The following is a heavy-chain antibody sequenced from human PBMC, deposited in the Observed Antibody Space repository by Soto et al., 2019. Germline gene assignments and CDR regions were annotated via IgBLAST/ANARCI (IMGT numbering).Heavy chain of an antibody. CDR2: INAGNGNT. CDR1: GYTFTSYG. J-gene: IGHJ4*02. CDR3: ARGLNVYYFVY. D-gene: IGHD3-16*01. V-gene: IGHV1-3*01. Sequence: QVQLVQSGAEVKKPGASVQASCKASGYTFTSYGMHWVRQAPGQRLEWMGWINAGNGNTKYSQKFQGRVTITRDTSASTAYMELSSLRSEDTAVYYCARGLNVYYFVYCGQGTLVTVSS.